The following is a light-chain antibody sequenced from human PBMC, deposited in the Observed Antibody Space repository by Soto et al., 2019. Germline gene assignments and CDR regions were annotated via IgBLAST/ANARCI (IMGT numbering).Light chain of an antibody. V-gene: IGLV2-14*03. Sequence: QSAMTQPASVSGSPGQSITMSCTGTSSDVGGFNYVSWYQQHPGKAPKLMIYDVTNRPSGVSYRFSGSKSGNTASLTISGLQAEDEADYYCNSYTSSSTDVFGTGTKVTVL. CDR2: DVT. CDR1: SSDVGGFNY. J-gene: IGLJ1*01. CDR3: NSYTSSSTDV.